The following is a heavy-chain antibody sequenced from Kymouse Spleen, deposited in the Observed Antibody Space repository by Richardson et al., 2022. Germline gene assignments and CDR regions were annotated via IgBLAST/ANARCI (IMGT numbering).Heavy chain of an antibody. V-gene: IGHV4-39*01. CDR2: IYYSGST. D-gene: IGHD1-26*01. CDR1: GGSISSSSYY. J-gene: IGHJ4*02. Sequence: QLQLQESGPGLVKPSETLSLTCTVSGGSISSSSYYWGWIRQPPGKGLEWIGSIYYSGSTYYNPSLKSRVTISVDTSKNQFSLKLSSVTAADTAVYYCARPYSGSYYYFDYWGQGTLVTVSS. CDR3: ARPYSGSYYYFDY.